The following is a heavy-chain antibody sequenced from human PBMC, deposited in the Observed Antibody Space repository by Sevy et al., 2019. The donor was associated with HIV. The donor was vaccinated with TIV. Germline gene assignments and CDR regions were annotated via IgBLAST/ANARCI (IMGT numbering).Heavy chain of an antibody. CDR1: GFAFSDYG. CDR3: ARDPRIFGDYLLTYFDY. D-gene: IGHD4-17*01. CDR2: IWYDGNNQ. Sequence: GGSVRLSCVASGFAFSDYGMHWVRQAPGKGLEWVAVIWYDGNNQHYADSVRGRFTISRDNSKNTLYLQLSSLRAEDTAVYYCARDPRIFGDYLLTYFDYWGQGVLVTVSS. J-gene: IGHJ4*02. V-gene: IGHV3-33*01.